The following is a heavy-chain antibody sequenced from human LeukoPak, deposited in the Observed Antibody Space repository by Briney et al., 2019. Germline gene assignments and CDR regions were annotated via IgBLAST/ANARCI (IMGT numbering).Heavy chain of an antibody. D-gene: IGHD3-9*01. V-gene: IGHV1-58*02. CDR2: IVVGSGNT. J-gene: IGHJ4*02. Sequence: SVKLSCKASGFTFTSSAMQWVRQARGQRLEWIGWIVVGSGNTNYAQKFQERFTITSDMSTSKAYIDGSKLRAEDTDVYLCAAGLRYFDWLVYWGQGTLVTVSS. CDR1: GFTFTSSA. CDR3: AAGLRYFDWLVY.